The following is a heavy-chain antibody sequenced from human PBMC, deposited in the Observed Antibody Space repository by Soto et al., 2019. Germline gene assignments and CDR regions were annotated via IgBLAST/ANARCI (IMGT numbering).Heavy chain of an antibody. V-gene: IGHV4-34*01. D-gene: IGHD3-3*01. CDR1: GGSFSGYY. Sequence: SETLSLTCAVYGGSFSGYYWSWIRQPPGKGLEWIGEINHSGSTNYNPSLKSRVTISVDTSKNQFSLKLSSVTAADTAVYYCAREGHLRLLEWFTQFNWFDPWGQGTLVTVYS. J-gene: IGHJ5*02. CDR3: AREGHLRLLEWFTQFNWFDP. CDR2: INHSGST.